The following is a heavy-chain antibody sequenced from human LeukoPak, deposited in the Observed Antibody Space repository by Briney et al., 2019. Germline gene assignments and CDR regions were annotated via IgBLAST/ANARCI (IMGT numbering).Heavy chain of an antibody. D-gene: IGHD2-15*01. Sequence: PVKVSCKASGGTFSSYAISWVRQAPGQGLEWMGWIIPILGIANYAQKFQGRVTITADKSTSTAYMELSSLRSEDTAVYYCASSIVVVVAAYYGHYYYMDVWGKGTTVTVSS. CDR2: IIPILGIA. CDR3: ASSIVVVVAAYYGHYYYMDV. CDR1: GGTFSSYA. V-gene: IGHV1-69*10. J-gene: IGHJ6*03.